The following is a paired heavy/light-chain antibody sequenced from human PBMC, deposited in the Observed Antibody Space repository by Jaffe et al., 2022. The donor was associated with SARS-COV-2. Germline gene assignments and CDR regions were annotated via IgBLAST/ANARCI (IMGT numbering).Heavy chain of an antibody. CDR1: GGTFSSYA. CDR3: ARGAVVVPAALGMGGYYYYGMDV. J-gene: IGHJ6*02. V-gene: IGHV1-69*01. CDR2: IIPIFGTA. D-gene: IGHD2-2*01. Sequence: QVQLVQSGAEVKKPGSSVKVSCKASGGTFSSYAISWVRQAPGQGLEWMGGIIPIFGTANYAQKFQGRVTITADESTSTAYMELSSLRSEDTAVYYCARGAVVVPAALGMGGYYYYGMDVWGQGTTVTVSS.
Light chain of an antibody. J-gene: IGLJ1*01. CDR2: EVS. CDR1: SSDVGGYNY. V-gene: IGLV2-8*01. CDR3: SSYAGSSYV. Sequence: QSALTQPPSASGSPGQSVTISCTGTSSDVGGYNYVSWYQQHPGKAPKLMIYEVSKRPSGVPDRFSGSKSGNTASLTVSGLQAEDEADYYCSSYAGSSYVFGTGTKVTVL.